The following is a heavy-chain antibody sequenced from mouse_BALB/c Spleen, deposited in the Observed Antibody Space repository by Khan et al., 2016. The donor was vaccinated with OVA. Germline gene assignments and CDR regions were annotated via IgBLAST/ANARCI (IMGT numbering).Heavy chain of an antibody. CDR2: VNPNNGGT. CDR3: ARGGFGSPFAY. V-gene: IGHV1-18*01. CDR1: GYTFTDYN. J-gene: IGHJ3*01. Sequence: VQLKESGPGLVKPGASVTIPCKASGYTFTDYNMDWVKQSPGKSLEWIGDVNPNNGGTIYNQKFKGKATLTVDKSSSTAYMELRSLTSDDTAVYYCARGGFGSPFAYWGQGTLVTVSA. D-gene: IGHD1-1*01.